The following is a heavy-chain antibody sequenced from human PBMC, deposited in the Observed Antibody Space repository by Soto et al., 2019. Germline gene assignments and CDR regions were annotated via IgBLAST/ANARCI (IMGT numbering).Heavy chain of an antibody. CDR3: AREYGMDV. V-gene: IGHV1-18*01. Sequence: QVQLVQSGAEVKKPGASVNVSCKASGYSFHTYAISWVRQAPGQGLEWVGWISGYNGNTNYAQKFQGRVTLTRDTYTKTAFMELRSLTGDDTAVYYCAREYGMDVWGQGTTVNVSS. CDR1: GYSFHTYA. J-gene: IGHJ6*01. CDR2: ISGYNGNT.